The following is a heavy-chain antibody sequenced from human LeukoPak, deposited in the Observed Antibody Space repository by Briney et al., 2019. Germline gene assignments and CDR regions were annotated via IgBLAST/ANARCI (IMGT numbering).Heavy chain of an antibody. CDR3: AKDSPSMVRGVIIPPGY. J-gene: IGHJ4*02. CDR2: ISYDGSNK. Sequence: GGSLRLSCAASGFTFSSYGMHWVRQAPGKGLEWVAVISYDGSNKYYADSVKGRFTISRDNSKNTLYLQMNSLRAEDTAVYYCAKDSPSMVRGVIIPPGYWGQGTLVTVSS. CDR1: GFTFSSYG. D-gene: IGHD3-10*01. V-gene: IGHV3-30*18.